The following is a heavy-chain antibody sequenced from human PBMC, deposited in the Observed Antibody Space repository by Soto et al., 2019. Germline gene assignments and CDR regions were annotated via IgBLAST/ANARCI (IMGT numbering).Heavy chain of an antibody. CDR3: AKCVVLQTTSGGWCNWFDP. CDR1: EFTFSNYA. J-gene: IGHJ5*02. V-gene: IGHV3-23*01. Sequence: EVQLLESGGGLVQPGGSLRLSCTASEFTFSNYAMSWVRQAPGKGLEWVSGISADGAGTYYAASVKGRFTISRNNSKNTMYVQMDHLRAEDTAVYYCAKCVVLQTTSGGWCNWFDPWGQGTLVTVSS. D-gene: IGHD2-21*01. CDR2: ISADGAGT.